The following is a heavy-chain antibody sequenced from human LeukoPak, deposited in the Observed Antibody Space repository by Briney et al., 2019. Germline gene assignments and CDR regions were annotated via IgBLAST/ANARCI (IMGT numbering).Heavy chain of an antibody. CDR1: RFTFSSYG. CDR2: ISYDGSNK. Sequence: GRSLRLSCAASRFTFSSYGMHWVRQAPGKGLEWVAVISYDGSNKYYADSVKGRFTISRDNSKNTLYLQMNSLRAEDTAVYYCAKEEAYCSSTSCYGTWFDPWGQGTLVTVSS. D-gene: IGHD2-2*01. V-gene: IGHV3-30*18. J-gene: IGHJ5*02. CDR3: AKEEAYCSSTSCYGTWFDP.